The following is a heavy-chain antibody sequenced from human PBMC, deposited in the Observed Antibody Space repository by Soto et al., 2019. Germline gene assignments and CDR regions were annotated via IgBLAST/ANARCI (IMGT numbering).Heavy chain of an antibody. D-gene: IGHD1-26*01. CDR2: LHYSGSD. CDR1: GASMSDYY. Sequence: QVQLQESGPGLVKPSQTLSLTCTVSGASMSDYYGCWIRPSPGKGLEHIGYLHYSGSDNYNPSLKSRVTLSMDRSKNQFSRRLSTVTASDTAIYCCARSGHSFSGAVWGQGLLVTVSA. V-gene: IGHV4-59*01. CDR3: ARSGHSFSGAV. J-gene: IGHJ4*02.